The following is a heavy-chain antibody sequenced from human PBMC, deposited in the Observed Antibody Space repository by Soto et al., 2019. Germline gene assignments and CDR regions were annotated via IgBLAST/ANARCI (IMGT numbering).Heavy chain of an antibody. J-gene: IGHJ4*02. Sequence: GGSLRLSCAASGFTFSSYGMHWVLQAPGKGLEWVAVISYDGSNKYYADAVKGRFTISRDNSKNTLYLQMNSLSDEDTAVYYCAKADPWELPGGGYWGQGALVTVSS. V-gene: IGHV3-30*18. CDR3: AKADPWELPGGGY. CDR2: ISYDGSNK. CDR1: GFTFSSYG. D-gene: IGHD1-26*01.